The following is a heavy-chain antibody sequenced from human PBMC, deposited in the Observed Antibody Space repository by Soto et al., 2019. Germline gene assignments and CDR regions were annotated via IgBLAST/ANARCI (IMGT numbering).Heavy chain of an antibody. CDR2: IYYSGST. V-gene: IGHV4-30-4*01. D-gene: IGHD3-22*01. CDR3: ASPDGSSGSTALFDY. CDR1: GGSISSGDYY. J-gene: IGHJ4*02. Sequence: SETLSLPCTVSGGSISSGDYYWSWIRQPPGKGLEWIGYIYYSGSTYYNPSLKSRVTISVDTSKNQFSLKLSSVTAADTAVDYCASPDGSSGSTALFDYWGQGTLVTVSS.